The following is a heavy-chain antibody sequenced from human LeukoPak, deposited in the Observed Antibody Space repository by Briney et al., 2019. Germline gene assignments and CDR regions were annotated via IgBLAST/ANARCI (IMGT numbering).Heavy chain of an antibody. CDR3: TYWETRARFQY. V-gene: IGHV3-23*01. D-gene: IGHD1-26*01. CDR2: ITSGGIK. CDR1: GFTLSSSA. Sequence: GGSLRLSCAASGFTLSSSAMSGVRQAAGKGLECISTITSGGIKDYADSVKGRFTISRDNSKNTLYLQMNSLRAEDTAVYYCTYWETRARFQYWGQGTLVTVSS. J-gene: IGHJ1*01.